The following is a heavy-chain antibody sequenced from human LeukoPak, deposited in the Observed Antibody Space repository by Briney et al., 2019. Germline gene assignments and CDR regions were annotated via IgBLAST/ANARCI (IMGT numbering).Heavy chain of an antibody. CDR3: ANVIIVAAGYEYFQH. Sequence: GGSLRLSCAASGFTFSHYAMSCVRQAPGKGLERVSGISGSGSDTSYADSVKGRFTISRDNSKNTLYLQMSSVRAEDTAVYYCANVIIVAAGYEYFQHWGQGTVVSVSS. D-gene: IGHD6-13*01. CDR1: GFTFSHYA. V-gene: IGHV3-23*01. J-gene: IGHJ1*01. CDR2: ISGSGSDT.